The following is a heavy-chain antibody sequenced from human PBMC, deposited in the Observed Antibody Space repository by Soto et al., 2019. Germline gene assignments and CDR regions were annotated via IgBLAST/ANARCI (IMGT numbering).Heavy chain of an antibody. V-gene: IGHV4-39*01. CDR1: GGSISSSSYY. CDR2: IYYSGST. Sequence: QLQLQESGPGLVKPSETLSLTCTVSGGSISSSSYYWGWIRQPPGKGLEWIGSIYYSGSTYYNPSLKSRVTISVDTSKNQFSLKLSSVTAADTAVYYCARTAIAAAGIYHWFDPWGQGTLVTVSS. CDR3: ARTAIAAAGIYHWFDP. D-gene: IGHD6-13*01. J-gene: IGHJ5*02.